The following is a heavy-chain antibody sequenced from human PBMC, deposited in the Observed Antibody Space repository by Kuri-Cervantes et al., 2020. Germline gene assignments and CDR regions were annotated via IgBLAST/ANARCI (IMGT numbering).Heavy chain of an antibody. CDR2: ISAYNGDT. CDR3: ARCVAVPAALGRYYYYYYMDV. CDR1: GYTFTSYG. Sequence: ASVKVSCKASGYTFTSYGISWVRQAPGQGLEWMGWISAYNGDTNYAQKLQGRVTMTTDTSTSTAYMELRSLRSDDTAVYYCARCVAVPAALGRYYYYYYMDVWGKGTTVTVSS. D-gene: IGHD2-2*01. J-gene: IGHJ6*03. V-gene: IGHV1-18*01.